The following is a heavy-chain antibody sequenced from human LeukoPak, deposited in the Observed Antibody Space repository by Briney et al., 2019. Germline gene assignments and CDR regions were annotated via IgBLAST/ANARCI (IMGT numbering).Heavy chain of an antibody. CDR2: ISSSSSYI. D-gene: IGHD6-6*01. J-gene: IGHJ4*02. V-gene: IGHV3-21*01. CDR3: ARVPVGSSSSGY. Sequence: GGSLRLSCAASGFTFSSYSMNWVRQAPGKGLEWVSSISSSSSYIYYADSVKGRFTISRDNAKNSLYLQMNSLRAEDTAVYYCARVPVGSSSSGYWGQGTLVTVSS. CDR1: GFTFSSYS.